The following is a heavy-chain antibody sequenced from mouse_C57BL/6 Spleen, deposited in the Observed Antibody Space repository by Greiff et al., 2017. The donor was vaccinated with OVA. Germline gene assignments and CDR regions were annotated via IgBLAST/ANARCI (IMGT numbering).Heavy chain of an antibody. V-gene: IGHV7-3*01. J-gene: IGHJ1*03. CDR3: ARYYYGSSPYFDV. Sequence: EVNVVESGGGLVQPGGSLSLSCAASGFTFTDYYMSWVRQPPGKALEWLGFIRNKANGYTTEYSASVKGRFTISRDNSQSILYLQMNALRAEDSATYYCARYYYGSSPYFDVWGTGTTVTVSS. CDR2: IRNKANGYTT. D-gene: IGHD1-1*01. CDR1: GFTFTDYY.